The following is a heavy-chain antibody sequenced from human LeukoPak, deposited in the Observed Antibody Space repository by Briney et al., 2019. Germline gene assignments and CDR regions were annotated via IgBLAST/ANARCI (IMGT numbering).Heavy chain of an antibody. V-gene: IGHV1-18*01. CDR3: ARTYSSYMSNSEFDY. J-gene: IGHJ4*02. D-gene: IGHD1-1*01. Sequence: ASVKVSCKTSGYTFTTYSISWVRQAPGKGLEWMGWISTYNGDTDYAQHLQGRITMSTDASTNTAYMELRSLRSDDTAVYYCARTYSSYMSNSEFDYWGQGTLVTVSS. CDR1: GYTFTTYS. CDR2: ISTYNGDT.